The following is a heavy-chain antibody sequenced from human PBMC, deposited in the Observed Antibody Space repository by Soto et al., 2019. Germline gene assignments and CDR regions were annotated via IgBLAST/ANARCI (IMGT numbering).Heavy chain of an antibody. CDR3: ARAVGQFDP. Sequence: ASVKVSCKASGYTFSSYALDWVRHAPGQRLEWMGWINAANGNVKYSQKFQGRVTITSDTSASTAYMELSSLRSEDTVVYYCARAVGQFDPWGQGTLVTVSS. V-gene: IGHV1-3*01. CDR1: GYTFSSYA. J-gene: IGHJ5*02. D-gene: IGHD6-19*01. CDR2: INAANGNV.